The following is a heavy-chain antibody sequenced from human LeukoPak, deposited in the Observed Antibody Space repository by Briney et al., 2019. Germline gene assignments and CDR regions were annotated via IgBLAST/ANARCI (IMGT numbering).Heavy chain of an antibody. CDR3: ATDRHLGDILTGRSQPPI. CDR1: GYTLTELS. J-gene: IGHJ4*02. V-gene: IGHV1-24*01. CDR2: FDSEDGET. Sequence: GASVKVSCKVSGYTLTELSMHWVRQAPGKGLAWMGGFDSEDGETIYAQKFQGRVTMTEDTSTDTAYMELSSLRSEDTAVYYCATDRHLGDILTGRSQPPIWGQGTLVTVSS. D-gene: IGHD3-9*01.